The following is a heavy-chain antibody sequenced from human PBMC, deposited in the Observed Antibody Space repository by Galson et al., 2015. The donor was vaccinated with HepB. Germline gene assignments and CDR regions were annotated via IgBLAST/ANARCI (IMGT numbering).Heavy chain of an antibody. V-gene: IGHV3-15*01. J-gene: IGHJ6*02. CDR1: GFTFTNAL. D-gene: IGHD4-23*01. CDR3: TTDRGAYGGDYYYGMDV. Sequence: SLRLSCAASGFTFTNALMSWVRQVPGKGLEWVGRIKSRIDGGTTDYVAPVKGRFIISRDDSKNMLYLQMNSLKIEDTAVYYCTTDRGAYGGDYYYGMDVWGQGTTVTVSS. CDR2: IKSRIDGGTT.